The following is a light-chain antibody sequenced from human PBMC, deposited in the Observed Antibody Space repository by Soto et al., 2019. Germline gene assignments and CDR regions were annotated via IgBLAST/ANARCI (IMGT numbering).Light chain of an antibody. CDR3: QQFAPSPSYT. Sequence: EIVLTQSPGTLSLSPGESATLSCRASQSVSSSYLAWYQHKPGQAPRLLIYGASSRASGIPDRFSGSGSGTDFTLTISRLEPEDFALYYWQQFAPSPSYTFGQGTKLEIK. CDR2: GAS. J-gene: IGKJ2*01. CDR1: QSVSSSY. V-gene: IGKV3-20*01.